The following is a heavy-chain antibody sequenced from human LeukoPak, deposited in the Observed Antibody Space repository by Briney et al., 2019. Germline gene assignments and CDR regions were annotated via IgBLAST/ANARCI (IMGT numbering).Heavy chain of an antibody. V-gene: IGHV4-59*01. D-gene: IGHD2-21*01. CDR3: ARLEPLMVVGKWAFDI. CDR2: IYYSGST. J-gene: IGHJ3*02. CDR1: GGSISSYY. Sequence: SETLSLTCTVSGGSISSYYWSWIRQPPGKGLEWIGYIYYSGSTNYNPSLKSRVTISVDTSKNQFSLKLSSVTAADTAVYYCARLEPLMVVGKWAFDIWGQGTMVTVSS.